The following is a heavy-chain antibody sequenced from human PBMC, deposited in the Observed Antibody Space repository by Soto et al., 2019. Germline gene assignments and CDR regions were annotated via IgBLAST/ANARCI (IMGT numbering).Heavy chain of an antibody. J-gene: IGHJ6*02. CDR2: ISWDGGST. V-gene: IGHV3-43D*03. CDR3: AKDMGGGYYNYYYDSGMDV. D-gene: IGHD3-3*01. CDR1: GFTFDDYA. Sequence: GGSLRLSCAASGFTFDDYAMHWVRQAPGKGLEWVSLISWDGGSTYYADSVKGRFTISRDNRKNSLYLQMNSLSAEDTALYYCAKDMGGGYYNYYYDSGMDVWGQGTTVTVSS.